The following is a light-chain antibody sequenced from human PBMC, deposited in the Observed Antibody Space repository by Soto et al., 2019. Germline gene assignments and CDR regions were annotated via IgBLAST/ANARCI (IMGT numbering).Light chain of an antibody. CDR2: LAS. V-gene: IGKV3-15*01. CDR3: QQYSKWHPWT. Sequence: EIVMTQSPATLAGSPGATVTLSCRASQSRIGNLAGYQPKPGQAPRLLIFLASTRATGVPARFSGRGYGTEFTITISGLQSEDFAVYYYQQYSKWHPWTFGRGTKVEIK. J-gene: IGKJ1*01. CDR1: QSRIGN.